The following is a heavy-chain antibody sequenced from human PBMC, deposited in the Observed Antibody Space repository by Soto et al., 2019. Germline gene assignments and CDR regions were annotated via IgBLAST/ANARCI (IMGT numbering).Heavy chain of an antibody. Sequence: PSETLSLTCAVYGESFSGYYWSWIRQSPGEGLEWIGEVTRTGSTNYNPSLKSRVTISADTSKNQFSLKLTSVTAADTAVYYCARATIHEGQLPTSQTLDYWAQGTLVTVSS. CDR2: VTRTGST. J-gene: IGHJ4*02. D-gene: IGHD1-1*01. CDR1: GESFSGYY. V-gene: IGHV4-34*01. CDR3: ARATIHEGQLPTSQTLDY.